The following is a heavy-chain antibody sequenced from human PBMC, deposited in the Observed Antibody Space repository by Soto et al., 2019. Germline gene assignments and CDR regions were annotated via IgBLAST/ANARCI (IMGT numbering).Heavy chain of an antibody. CDR3: AVTLGWGLGEGFYSLDY. D-gene: IGHD3-16*01. Sequence: ASVKVSCKASGYTFTSYGISWVRQAPGQGLEWMGWISAYNGNTNYAQKLQGRVTMTTDTSTSTAYMELRSLRSDDTAVYYCAVTLGWGLGEGFYSLDYWGGGTRVTVPS. V-gene: IGHV1-18*01. CDR1: GYTFTSYG. CDR2: ISAYNGNT. J-gene: IGHJ4*02.